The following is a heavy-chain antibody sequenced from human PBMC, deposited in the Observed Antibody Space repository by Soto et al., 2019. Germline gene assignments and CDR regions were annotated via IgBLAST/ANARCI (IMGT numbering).Heavy chain of an antibody. V-gene: IGHV1-2*04. CDR3: ARGDYHHYYLAV. CDR1: GYTFTGYY. CDR2: INPNSGGT. J-gene: IGHJ6*03. Sequence: ASVKVSCKASGYTFTGYYMHWVRQAPGQGLEWMGWINPNSGGTNYAQKFQGWVTMTRDTSISTAYMELSRLRSDDTAVYYCARGDYHHYYLAVWGKGTTVTVAS.